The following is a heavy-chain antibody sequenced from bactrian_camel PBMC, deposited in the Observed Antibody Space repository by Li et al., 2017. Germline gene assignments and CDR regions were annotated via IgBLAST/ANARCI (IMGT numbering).Heavy chain of an antibody. Sequence: VQLVESGGGLVQPGGSLRLSCAASGFTFSDYAMTWVRQGPGKGLEWVSSITNGRGSGTDYADSVKGRFTISRDNAKNTLYLQLNDLKTEDTAMYYCTNEVEVHNEYEHNDWGQGTQVTVS. CDR1: GFTFSDYA. V-gene: IGHV3S31*01. CDR3: TNEVEVHNEYEHND. D-gene: IGHD4*01. J-gene: IGHJ4*01. CDR2: ITNGRGSGT.